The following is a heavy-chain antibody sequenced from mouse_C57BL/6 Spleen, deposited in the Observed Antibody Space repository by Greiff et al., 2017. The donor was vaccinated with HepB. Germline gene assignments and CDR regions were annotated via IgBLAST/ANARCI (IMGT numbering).Heavy chain of an antibody. D-gene: IGHD2-4*01. CDR3: ARYDYDYAMDY. CDR2: ISSGSSTI. Sequence: DVQLVESGGGLVKPGGSLKLSCAASGFTFSDYGMHWVRQAPEKGLEWVAYISSGSSTIYYADTVKGRFTIFRDNAKNTLFLQMTSLRSEDTAMYYCARYDYDYAMDYWGQGASVTVAS. V-gene: IGHV5-17*01. CDR1: GFTFSDYG. J-gene: IGHJ4*01.